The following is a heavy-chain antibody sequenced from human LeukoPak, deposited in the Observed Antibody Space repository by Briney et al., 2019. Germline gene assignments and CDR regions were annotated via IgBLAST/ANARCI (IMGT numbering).Heavy chain of an antibody. Sequence: PETLSLTCTVSGGSVSSGSYYWSWIRQPPGKGLEWIGYIYYSGSTNYNPSLKSRVTISVDTSKNQLSLKLSSVTAADTAVYYCAINYYDSSGYYNWGQGTLVTVSS. V-gene: IGHV4-61*01. CDR1: GGSVSSGSYY. CDR3: AINYYDSSGYYN. D-gene: IGHD3-22*01. J-gene: IGHJ4*02. CDR2: IYYSGST.